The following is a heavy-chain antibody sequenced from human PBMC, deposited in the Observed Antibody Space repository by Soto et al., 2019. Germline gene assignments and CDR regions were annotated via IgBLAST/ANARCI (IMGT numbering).Heavy chain of an antibody. CDR1: GTSFTTYY. D-gene: IGHD1-20*01. V-gene: IGHV4-59*08. CDR3: ARRYGSAFDF. Sequence: SETLSLTCSVSGTSFTTYYWSWIRQPPGKGLEWIGYIFYSGHIKYNPSLKSRVTISVDTSKNQFSLKLSSVTAADTAVYYCARRYGSAFDFWGQGTMVTVSS. CDR2: IFYSGHI. J-gene: IGHJ3*01.